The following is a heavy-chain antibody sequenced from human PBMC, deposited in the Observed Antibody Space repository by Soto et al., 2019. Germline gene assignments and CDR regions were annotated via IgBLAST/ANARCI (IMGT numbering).Heavy chain of an antibody. V-gene: IGHV4-34*01. CDR2: INHSGST. Sequence: SETLSLTCAVYGGSFSGYYWSWIRQPPGKGLEWIGEINHSGSTNYNPSLKSRVTISVDTSKNQFSLKLSSVTAADTAVYYCAGRYCSGGSCYLGALDIWGQGTMVTVSS. CDR3: AGRYCSGGSCYLGALDI. CDR1: GGSFSGYY. J-gene: IGHJ3*02. D-gene: IGHD2-15*01.